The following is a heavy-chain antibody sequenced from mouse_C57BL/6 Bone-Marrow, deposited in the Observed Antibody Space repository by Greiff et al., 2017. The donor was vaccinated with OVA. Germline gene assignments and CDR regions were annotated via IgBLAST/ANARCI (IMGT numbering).Heavy chain of an antibody. CDR2: IYPGSGNT. CDR3: ARDDGYFFEY. Sequence: QVQLQQSGAEVVRPWASVKLSCKASGYTFTDHYINWVKQRPGQGLEWIARIYPGSGNTYYNEKFKGKATLTAEKSSNTAYMQLSSLTSEDSAVYFCARDDGYFFEYWGQGTTLTVSS. J-gene: IGHJ2*01. V-gene: IGHV1-76*01. CDR1: GYTFTDHY. D-gene: IGHD2-3*01.